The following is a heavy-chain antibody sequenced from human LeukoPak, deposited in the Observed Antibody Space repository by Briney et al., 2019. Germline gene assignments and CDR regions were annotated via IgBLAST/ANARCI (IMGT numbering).Heavy chain of an antibody. V-gene: IGHV4-39*07. CDR1: GGSISSSSYY. D-gene: IGHD2-21*02. CDR3: ATTVYFHYYTGV. Sequence: SETLSLTCTVSGGSISSSSYYWGWIRQPPGKGLEWIGSIYYSGSTYYNPSLKSRVTISVDTSKNQFSLKLSSVTAADTAVYYCATTVYFHYYTGVWGKGTTVTVSS. CDR2: IYYSGST. J-gene: IGHJ6*03.